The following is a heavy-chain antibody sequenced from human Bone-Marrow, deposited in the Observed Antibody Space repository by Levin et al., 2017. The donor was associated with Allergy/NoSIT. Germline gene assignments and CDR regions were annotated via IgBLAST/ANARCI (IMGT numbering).Heavy chain of an antibody. CDR2: ISAYNGNT. J-gene: IGHJ6*02. CDR1: GYKFNSYG. D-gene: IGHD6-19*01. Sequence: ASVKVSCKASGYKFNSYGITWVREAPGQGLEWMAWISAYNGNTNFAQKFQGRVTLSTDTSTNTAYMELRRLTSDDTAVYFCARDTPTPRGYSSGWNSDYYYGMKVWGQGTTVTVSS. V-gene: IGHV1-18*01. CDR3: ARDTPTPRGYSSGWNSDYYYGMKV.